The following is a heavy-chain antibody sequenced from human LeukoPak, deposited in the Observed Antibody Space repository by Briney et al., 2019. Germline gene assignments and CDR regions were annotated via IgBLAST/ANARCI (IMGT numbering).Heavy chain of an antibody. CDR2: IWYDGSNK. CDR3: ARVEHYGDYVYFDY. V-gene: IGHV3-33*08. Sequence: GGSLRLSCAASGFTFSSYGMHWVRQAPGKGLEWVAVIWYDGSNKYYADSVKGRFTISRDNSKNTLYLQMNSLRAEDTAVYYCARVEHYGDYVYFDYWGQGTLVTVSS. D-gene: IGHD4-17*01. J-gene: IGHJ4*02. CDR1: GFTFSSYG.